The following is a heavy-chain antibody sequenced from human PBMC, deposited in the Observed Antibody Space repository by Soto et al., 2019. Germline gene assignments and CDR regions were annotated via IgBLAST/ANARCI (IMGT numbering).Heavy chain of an antibody. J-gene: IGHJ4*02. CDR1: GFTLNNHA. V-gene: IGHV3-23*01. CDR3: ARGIIPSCYSYVDY. CDR2: IGESDGRT. Sequence: AVGSLRLSCVASGFTLNNHAMSWVRQAPGKGLEWVSVIGESDGRTYYADAVKGRFTISRDNSKNTLYLEMNSLRVEDTAVYYCARGIIPSCYSYVDYWGQGTLVNVSS. D-gene: IGHD2-21*01.